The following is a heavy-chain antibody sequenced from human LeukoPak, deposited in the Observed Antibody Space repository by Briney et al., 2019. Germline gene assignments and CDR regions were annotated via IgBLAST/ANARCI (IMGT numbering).Heavy chain of an antibody. D-gene: IGHD3-3*01. Sequence: PSETLSLTCTVSGGSISSYYWSWIRQPAGKGLEWIGRIYTSGSTNYNPSLKSRVTMSVDTSKNQFSLKLSSVTAADTAVYYCARVREDYDSWKAFDYWGQGTLVTVSS. CDR1: GGSISSYY. J-gene: IGHJ4*02. CDR3: ARVREDYDSWKAFDY. V-gene: IGHV4-4*07. CDR2: IYTSGST.